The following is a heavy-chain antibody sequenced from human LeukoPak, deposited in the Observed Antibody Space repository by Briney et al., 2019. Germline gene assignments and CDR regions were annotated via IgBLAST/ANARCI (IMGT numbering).Heavy chain of an antibody. Sequence: GGSLRLSCAASRFNVNNYWMHWVRQAPGKGLVWVSRINEDGRVTSYAGSVKGRFTISRDNSKNTLYLQMSSLRPEDTAVYYCVASPDIVAPFDYWGQGTLVTVSS. CDR1: RFNVNNYW. D-gene: IGHD5-12*01. V-gene: IGHV3-74*01. J-gene: IGHJ4*02. CDR2: INEDGRVT. CDR3: VASPDIVAPFDY.